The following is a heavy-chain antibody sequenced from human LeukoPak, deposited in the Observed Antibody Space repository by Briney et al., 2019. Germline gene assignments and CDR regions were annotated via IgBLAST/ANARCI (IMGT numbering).Heavy chain of an antibody. Sequence: GGSLRLSCTASGLTFSTSGFSWVRQAPGKGLEWVASIGPTGSDRYHADSIKGRFTISRDNANNFLYLQMNSLRAEDTAVYYCATETNGRHYDYWGQGTLLIASS. D-gene: IGHD1-14*01. CDR1: GLTFSTSG. CDR3: ATETNGRHYDY. J-gene: IGHJ4*02. CDR2: IGPTGSDR. V-gene: IGHV3-21*06.